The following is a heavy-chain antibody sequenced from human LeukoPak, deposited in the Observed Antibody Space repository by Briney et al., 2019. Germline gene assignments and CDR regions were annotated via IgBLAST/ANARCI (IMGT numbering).Heavy chain of an antibody. D-gene: IGHD3-3*01. Sequence: KPSQTLSLTCTVSGGSISSGSYYWSWIRQPAGKGLEWIGRIYTSGSTNYNPSLKSRVTISVDTSKNQFSLKLSSVTAADTAVYYCARGPWRALDIWGQGTMVTVSS. CDR1: GGSISSGSYY. CDR2: IYTSGST. CDR3: ARGPWRALDI. V-gene: IGHV4-61*02. J-gene: IGHJ3*02.